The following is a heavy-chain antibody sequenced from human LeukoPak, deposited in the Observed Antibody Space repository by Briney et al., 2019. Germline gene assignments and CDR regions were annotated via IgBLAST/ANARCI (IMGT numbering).Heavy chain of an antibody. CDR3: AKAKPLTIFDLGYYFDY. V-gene: IGHV3-23*01. CDR1: GFTFISYA. J-gene: IGHJ4*02. CDR2: ISGSGGST. D-gene: IGHD3-3*01. Sequence: GGSLRLSCAASGFTFISYAMSWVRQAPGKGLEWVSAISGSGGSTYYADSVKGRFTISRDNSKNTLYLQMNSLRAEDTAVYYCAKAKPLTIFDLGYYFDYWGQGTLVTVSS.